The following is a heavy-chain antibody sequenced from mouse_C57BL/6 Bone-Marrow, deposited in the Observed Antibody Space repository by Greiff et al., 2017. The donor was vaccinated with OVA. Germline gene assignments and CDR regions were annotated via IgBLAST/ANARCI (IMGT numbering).Heavy chain of an antibody. D-gene: IGHD1-1*01. CDR1: GYTFTSYW. J-gene: IGHJ1*03. CDR3: ARSNYGSSYWYFDV. CDR2: IYPGSGST. V-gene: IGHV1-55*01. Sequence: QVHVKQSGAELVKPGASVKMSCKASGYTFTSYWITWVKQRPGQGLEWIGDIYPGSGSTNYNEKFKSKATLTVDTSSSTAYMQLSSLTSEDSAVYYCARSNYGSSYWYFDVWGTGTTVTVSS.